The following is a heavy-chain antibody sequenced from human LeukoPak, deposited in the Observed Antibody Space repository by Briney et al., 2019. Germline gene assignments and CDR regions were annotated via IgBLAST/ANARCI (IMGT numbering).Heavy chain of an antibody. CDR3: VYGDLYYFEY. Sequence: SETLSLTCTVAGGSISSYYWSWIRQPAGKGLEWIGRIYTSGSTNYNPSLKSRVTMSVDTSKNQFSLKLSSVTAADTAVYYCVYGDLYYFEYWGQGTLVTVSS. V-gene: IGHV4-4*07. CDR1: GGSISSYY. CDR2: IYTSGST. D-gene: IGHD4-17*01. J-gene: IGHJ4*02.